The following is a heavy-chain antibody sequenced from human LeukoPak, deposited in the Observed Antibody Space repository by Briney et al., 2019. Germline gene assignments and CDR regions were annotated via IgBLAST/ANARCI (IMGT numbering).Heavy chain of an antibody. Sequence: SETLSLTCAVYGGSFSGYYWSWIRQPPGKGPEWIGEINHSGSTDYNPSLKSRVTISVDTSKNQFSLKLSSVTAADTAVYYCARTHYDILTGYNWFDPWGQGTLVTVSS. CDR2: INHSGST. CDR3: ARTHYDILTGYNWFDP. D-gene: IGHD3-9*01. J-gene: IGHJ5*02. V-gene: IGHV4-34*01. CDR1: GGSFSGYY.